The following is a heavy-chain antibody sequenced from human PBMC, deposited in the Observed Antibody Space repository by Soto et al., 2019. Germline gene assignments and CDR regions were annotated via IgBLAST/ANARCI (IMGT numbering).Heavy chain of an antibody. CDR1: GYTFTGYY. CDR2: INPNSGGT. J-gene: IGHJ4*02. CDR3: ARLPTGYCSSTRCYGFDY. D-gene: IGHD2-2*01. V-gene: IGHV1-2*04. Sequence: ASVKVSCKASGYTFTGYYMHWVRQAPGQGLEWMGWINPNSGGTNYAQKFQGWVTMTRDTSISTAYMELSRLRSDDTAVYYCARLPTGYCSSTRCYGFDYWGQGTLV.